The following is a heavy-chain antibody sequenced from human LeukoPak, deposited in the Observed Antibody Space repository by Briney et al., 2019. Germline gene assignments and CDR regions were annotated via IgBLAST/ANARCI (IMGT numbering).Heavy chain of an antibody. CDR3: TSSGSRWDYFDY. CDR2: IKTKPEGGTT. D-gene: IGHD4-23*01. V-gene: IGHV3-15*05. Sequence: GGSLRLSCAASGXTFSKAWMIWVRQAPGKGLESVARIKTKPEGGTTDYAAPVKGRFTISRDDSKNTLYLQMNSLKTEDTAVYYCTSSGSRWDYFDYWGQGTLATVSS. J-gene: IGHJ4*02. CDR1: GXTFSKAW.